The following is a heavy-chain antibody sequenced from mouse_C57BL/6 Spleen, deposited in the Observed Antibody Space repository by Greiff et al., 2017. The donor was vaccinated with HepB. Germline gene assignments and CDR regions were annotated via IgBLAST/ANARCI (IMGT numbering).Heavy chain of an antibody. V-gene: IGHV1S81*02. CDR3: ARIKKIVATYFDY. J-gene: IGHJ2*01. CDR2: TNPTNGRT. Sequence: QVQLQQPGAELVKAGASVKMSCKASGYTFTSYWMHWVKQRLGQGLEWFAETNPTNGRTYYNEKFKSKATLTVDISSSTAYMLLSGPTFEDSAVYYCARIKKIVATYFDYWSQGTTLTVSS. CDR1: GYTFTSYW. D-gene: IGHD1-1*01.